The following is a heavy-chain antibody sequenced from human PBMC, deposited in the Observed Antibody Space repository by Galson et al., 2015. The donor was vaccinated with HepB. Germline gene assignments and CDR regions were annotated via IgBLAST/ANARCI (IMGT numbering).Heavy chain of an antibody. CDR2: IIPIFRIA. CDR3: ARVYSQPGGYWHFDL. Sequence: SVKVSCKASGDGFRTYNIIWVRQAPGQGLEWMGGIIPIFRIANYAQNFRGRVTITAEESTSTAYMELSSLRSEDTAMYYCARVYSQPGGYWHFDLWGRGTLVTVSS. V-gene: IGHV1-69*13. CDR1: GDGFRTYN. D-gene: IGHD3-16*01. J-gene: IGHJ2*01.